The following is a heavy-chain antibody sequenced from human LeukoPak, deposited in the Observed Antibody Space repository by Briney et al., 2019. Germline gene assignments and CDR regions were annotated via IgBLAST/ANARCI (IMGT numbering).Heavy chain of an antibody. CDR3: ASGTWIHYFNY. D-gene: IGHD1-26*01. CDR1: GHSISSGYY. V-gene: IGHV4-38-2*02. Sequence: PSETLSLTCTVSGHSISSGYYWGWIRQPPGKGLEWIGSIYHSGSTYYNPSLKSRVTISVDTSKNQFSLKLSSVTAADTAVYYCASGTWIHYFNYWGQGALVTVSS. J-gene: IGHJ4*02. CDR2: IYHSGST.